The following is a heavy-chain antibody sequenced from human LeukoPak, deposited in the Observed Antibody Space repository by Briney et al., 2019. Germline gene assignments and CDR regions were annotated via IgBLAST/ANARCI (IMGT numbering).Heavy chain of an antibody. CDR1: GGSFSGYY. CDR3: ARGRDYYDSSGYYWYFDL. D-gene: IGHD3-22*01. Sequence: SETLSLTCAVYGGSFSGYYWSWIRQPPGKGLEWIGEINHSGSTNYNPSLKSRVTISVDTSKNQFSLKRSSVTAADTAVYYCARGRDYYDSSGYYWYFDLWGRGTLVTVSS. CDR2: INHSGST. J-gene: IGHJ2*01. V-gene: IGHV4-34*01.